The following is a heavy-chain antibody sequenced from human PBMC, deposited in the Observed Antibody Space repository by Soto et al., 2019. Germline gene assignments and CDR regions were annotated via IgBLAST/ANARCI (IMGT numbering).Heavy chain of an antibody. CDR3: AAHWEPTSGDINY. Sequence: GGSLRVSCAASGFTFTAYAMNWVRQAPGKGLEWVSAISGGGDNTYYRDSVQGRFTISRDNSRNTLYLQMNSLTAGDTAVYYCAAHWEPTSGDINYWGQGTLVTVSS. J-gene: IGHJ4*02. D-gene: IGHD1-26*01. CDR2: ISGGGDNT. V-gene: IGHV3-23*01. CDR1: GFTFTAYA.